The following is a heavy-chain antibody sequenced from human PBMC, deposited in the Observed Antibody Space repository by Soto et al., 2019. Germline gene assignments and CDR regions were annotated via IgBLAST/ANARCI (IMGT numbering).Heavy chain of an antibody. Sequence: VKVSCTASGGTFSSYAISWVRQAPGQGLEWMGGIIPIFGTANYAQKFQGRVTITADESTSTAYMELSSLRSEDTAVYYCARDAIRGYSSSSVAGMDVWGQGTTVTVSS. V-gene: IGHV1-69*01. CDR2: IIPIFGTA. D-gene: IGHD6-6*01. CDR1: GGTFSSYA. CDR3: ARDAIRGYSSSSVAGMDV. J-gene: IGHJ6*02.